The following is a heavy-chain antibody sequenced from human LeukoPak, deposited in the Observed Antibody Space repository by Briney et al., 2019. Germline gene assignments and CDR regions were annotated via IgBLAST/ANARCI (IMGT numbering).Heavy chain of an antibody. Sequence: GGSLRLSCAASGFTFSSYAMSWVRQAPGKGLEWVSAISGSGGSTYYADSVKGRFTISRDNSTNTLYLQMNSLSAEDTAVYYCAKSVMITFGGVIGAFDIWGQGTMVTVSS. J-gene: IGHJ3*02. V-gene: IGHV3-23*01. CDR3: AKSVMITFGGVIGAFDI. D-gene: IGHD3-16*02. CDR1: GFTFSSYA. CDR2: ISGSGGST.